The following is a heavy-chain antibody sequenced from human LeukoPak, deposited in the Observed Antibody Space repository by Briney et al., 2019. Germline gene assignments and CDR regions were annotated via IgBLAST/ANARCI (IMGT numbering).Heavy chain of an antibody. CDR3: ARSSGNYPPDS. CDR2: TYYRSKWYN. V-gene: IGHV6-1*01. J-gene: IGHJ4*02. CDR1: GDSVSSNSAA. Sequence: SQTLSLTCAISGDSVSSNSAAWNWLRQSPSRGLQWLGRTYYRSKWYNEYAVSVKSRIIINPDTSKNQFSLQVNSVTPEDTAVYYCARSSGNYPPDSWGQGTLVTVSS. D-gene: IGHD1-26*01.